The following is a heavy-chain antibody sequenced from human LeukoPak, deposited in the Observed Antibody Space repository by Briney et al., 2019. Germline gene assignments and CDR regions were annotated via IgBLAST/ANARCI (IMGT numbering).Heavy chain of an antibody. J-gene: IGHJ6*03. D-gene: IGHD2-8*01. CDR3: ARNGYYYYMDV. V-gene: IGHV4-59*01. CDR1: GGSISSYY. CDR2: IYYSGST. Sequence: SETLSLTCTVSGGSISSYYWSWIRQPPGKGLEGIGYIYYSGSTNYNPSLKSRVTISVDTSKNQFSLKLSSVTAADTAVYYCARNGYYYYMDVWGKGTTVTVSS.